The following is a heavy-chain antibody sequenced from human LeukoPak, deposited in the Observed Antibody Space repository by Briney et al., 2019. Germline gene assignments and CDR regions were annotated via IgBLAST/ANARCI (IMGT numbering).Heavy chain of an antibody. V-gene: IGHV4-59*01. J-gene: IGHJ3*02. CDR3: ARTYYDFWSGYDHDAFDI. CDR1: GGSISRYY. CDR2: IYYSGST. Sequence: PSETLSLTCTVSGGSISRYYWSWIRQPPGKGLEWIGYIYYSGSTNYNPSLKSRVTISVDTSKNQFSLKLSSVSAADTAVYYCARTYYDFWSGYDHDAFDIWGQGTMVTVSS. D-gene: IGHD3-3*01.